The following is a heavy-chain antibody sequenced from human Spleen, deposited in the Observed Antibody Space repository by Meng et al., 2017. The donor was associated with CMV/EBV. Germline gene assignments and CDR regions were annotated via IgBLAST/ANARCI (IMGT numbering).Heavy chain of an antibody. V-gene: IGHV4-30-4*08. D-gene: IGHD3-3*01. Sequence: VSDGSVRIADYYWSWIRQPPGKGLEWITYVYYSGNTYYNPSLKSRVAVSFDTSKNQFSLKLSSVTAADTAVYYCARGDDFWGGKNYWGQGTLVTVSS. CDR2: VYYSGNT. CDR3: ARGDDFWGGKNY. J-gene: IGHJ4*02. CDR1: DGSVRIADYY.